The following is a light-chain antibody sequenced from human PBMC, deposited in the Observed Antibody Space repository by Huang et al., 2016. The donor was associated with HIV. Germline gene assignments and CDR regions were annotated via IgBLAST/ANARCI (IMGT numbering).Light chain of an antibody. V-gene: IGKV3-11*01. CDR3: QQRSNWPPFT. CDR1: QKINTY. J-gene: IGKJ3*01. CDR2: DAS. Sequence: EILLTQSPATLSLSPGEKATLSCKASQKINTYLAWYQHKPGQAPRLLIYDASTRAPDTPARFRGSGSGTDFTLTITDLEPEDFAVYFCQQRSNWPPFTFGPGTKVDRK.